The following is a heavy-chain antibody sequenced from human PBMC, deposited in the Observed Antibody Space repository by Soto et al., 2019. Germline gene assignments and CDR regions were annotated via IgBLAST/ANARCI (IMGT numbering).Heavy chain of an antibody. V-gene: IGHV4-34*02. D-gene: IGHD5-12*01. J-gene: IGHJ5*02. Sequence: QVHLQQWGAGLLKPSETLSLTCAVYGESFIGYDWTWIRQPPGKGLERIGEINHRGSTNYNPSLKSRVTISIDTSKNQFSLKLTSVTAADTSVYYCARTDIVTTNWFDPWGQGTLVTVSS. CDR2: INHRGST. CDR1: GESFIGYD. CDR3: ARTDIVTTNWFDP.